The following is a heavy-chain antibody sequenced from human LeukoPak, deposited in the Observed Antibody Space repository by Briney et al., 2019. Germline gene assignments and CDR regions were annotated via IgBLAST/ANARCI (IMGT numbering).Heavy chain of an antibody. CDR3: ALREDGYNQGFDY. CDR2: INHSGST. CDR1: GGSFSGYY. V-gene: IGHV4-34*01. J-gene: IGHJ4*02. Sequence: KSSETLSLTCAVYGGSFSGYYWSWIRQPPGKGLEWIGEINHSGSTNYNPSLKSRVTISVDTSKNQFSLKLSSVTAADTAVYYCALREDGYNQGFDYWGQGTLVTVSS. D-gene: IGHD5-24*01.